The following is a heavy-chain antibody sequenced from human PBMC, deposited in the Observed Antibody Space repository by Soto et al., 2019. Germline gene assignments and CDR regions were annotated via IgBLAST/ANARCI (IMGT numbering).Heavy chain of an antibody. J-gene: IGHJ4*02. CDR3: ARDRKFGSGSPDS. Sequence: TGGSLRLSCAASGFTFSDHYMSWIRQAPGKGLEWVSYVSPGSSYTDYADSVKGRFTISRDNAENSLYLQMNSLRAEDTAFYYCARDRKFGSGSPDSWGQGTLVTVSS. D-gene: IGHD3-10*01. CDR2: VSPGSSYT. V-gene: IGHV3-11*05. CDR1: GFTFSDHY.